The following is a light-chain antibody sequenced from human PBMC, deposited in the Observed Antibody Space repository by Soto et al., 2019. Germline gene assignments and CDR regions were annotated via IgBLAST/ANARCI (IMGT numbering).Light chain of an antibody. J-gene: IGKJ1*01. V-gene: IGKV3-20*01. Sequence: EIVMKQSPGTLSVSPGERATLFCRASQSVSSNLAWYQQKPGQAPRLLIYGASTRATGIPDRFSGSGPGTDFTLTISRLEPEDFAVYYCQQYGSSSWTFGQGTKVDIK. CDR1: QSVSSN. CDR2: GAS. CDR3: QQYGSSSWT.